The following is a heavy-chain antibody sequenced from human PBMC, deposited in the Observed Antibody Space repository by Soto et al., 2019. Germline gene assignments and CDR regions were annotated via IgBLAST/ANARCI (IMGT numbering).Heavy chain of an antibody. V-gene: IGHV3-15*07. Sequence: GGSLRLSCAASGFTFSNAWMNWVRQAPGKGLEWVGRIKSKTDGGTTDYAAPVKGRFTISRDDSKNTLYLQMNSLKTEDTAVYYCTTATDESEYYYYGMDVWGQGTTVTVSS. CDR3: TTATDESEYYYYGMDV. CDR1: GFTFSNAW. CDR2: IKSKTDGGTT. J-gene: IGHJ6*02.